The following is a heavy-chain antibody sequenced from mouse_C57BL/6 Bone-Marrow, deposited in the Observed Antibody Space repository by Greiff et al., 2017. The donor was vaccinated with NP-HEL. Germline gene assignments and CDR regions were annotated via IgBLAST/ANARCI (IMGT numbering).Heavy chain of an antibody. J-gene: IGHJ4*01. CDR2: INPGSGGT. CDR3: ARGQLEDYAMDY. Sequence: VQLVESGAELVRPGTSVKVSCKASGYAFTDYLIEWVKQRPGQGLEWIGVINPGSGGTNYDEQFKGKATLTADKAYSTAYMQLSSRTSEDSAVYFCARGQLEDYAMDYWGQGTSVTVSS. D-gene: IGHD3-1*01. CDR1: GYAFTDYL. V-gene: IGHV1-54*01.